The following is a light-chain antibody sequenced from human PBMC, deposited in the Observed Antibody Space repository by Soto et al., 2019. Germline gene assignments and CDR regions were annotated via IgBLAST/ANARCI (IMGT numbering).Light chain of an antibody. CDR2: AAS. CDR1: QSISSW. J-gene: IGKJ1*01. V-gene: IGKV1-39*01. Sequence: IHMSQSPSTLSASVGYRFTITCLASQSISSWLAWYQQKPGKAPKLLIYAASSLQSGVPSRFSGSRSGTDCTLTISSLQPEDFASYQCQQSYSTPSTFGPGTKVDI. CDR3: QQSYSTPST.